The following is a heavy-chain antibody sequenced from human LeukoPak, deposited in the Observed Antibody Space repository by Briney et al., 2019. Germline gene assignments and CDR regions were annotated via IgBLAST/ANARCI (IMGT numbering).Heavy chain of an antibody. CDR3: AKGMQQLDY. V-gene: IGHV3-23*01. J-gene: IGHJ4*02. CDR1: GFIFSSYA. D-gene: IGHD6-13*01. CDR2: ISGSGGNT. Sequence: PGGSLRLSCAASGFIFSSYAMSWVRQAPGKGLEWVSAISGSGGNTYYADSVKGRFTISRDISQNTLYVQMNSLRAEDTAVYYCAKGMQQLDYWGQGTLVTVS.